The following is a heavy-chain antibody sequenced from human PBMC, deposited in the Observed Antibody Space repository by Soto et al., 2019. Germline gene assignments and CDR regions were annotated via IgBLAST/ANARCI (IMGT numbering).Heavy chain of an antibody. V-gene: IGHV3-30*18. CDR1: GFTMSGVD. CDR2: MSYDGSRQ. J-gene: IGHJ4*02. D-gene: IGHD6-6*01. Sequence: QVQLVESGGGVVQPGRSLRLSCAASGFTMSGVDMHWVRQAPGKGLEWVAVMSYDGSRQYYADSVEGRFTISRDNSKTTLYLQMDSLSTEDTAVYYCAKGGWYGSSSRSDCWGQGTLVTVSS. CDR3: AKGGWYGSSSRSDC.